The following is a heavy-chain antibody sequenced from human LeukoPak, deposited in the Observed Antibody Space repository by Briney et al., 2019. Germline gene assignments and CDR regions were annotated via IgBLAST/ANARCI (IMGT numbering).Heavy chain of an antibody. D-gene: IGHD3-16*01. Sequence: GGSLRLSCAASGFTFSSYAMHWVRQAPGKGLEWVAVISYDGSNKYYADSVKGRFTISRDNSKNTLHLQMNSLRAEDTAVYYCARGGSHYFDYWGQGTLVTVSS. J-gene: IGHJ4*02. CDR2: ISYDGSNK. V-gene: IGHV3-30-3*01. CDR1: GFTFSSYA. CDR3: ARGGSHYFDY.